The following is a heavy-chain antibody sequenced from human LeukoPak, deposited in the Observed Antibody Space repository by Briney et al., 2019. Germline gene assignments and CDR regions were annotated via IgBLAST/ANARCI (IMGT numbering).Heavy chain of an antibody. D-gene: IGHD1/OR15-1a*01. J-gene: IGHJ4*02. CDR1: GFTFSSYE. CDR3: AREGPINNGDLDY. Sequence: GGSLRLSCAASGFTFSSYEMNWVRQAPGKGLEWVSSISSSGSYIFHADSVKGRFTIPRDNAKNSLYLQMNSLRAEDTAVYYCAREGPINNGDLDYWGQGTLVTVSS. V-gene: IGHV3-21*01. CDR2: ISSSGSYI.